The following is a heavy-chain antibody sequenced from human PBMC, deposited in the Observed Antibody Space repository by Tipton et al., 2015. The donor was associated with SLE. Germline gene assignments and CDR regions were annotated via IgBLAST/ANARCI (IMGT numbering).Heavy chain of an antibody. D-gene: IGHD5-24*01. Sequence: QSGAEVKKPGASVHVSCKASGYAFISSDITWVRQAPGQGLEWMGWISPYNGHTKYAQNLQGRVTMTTDTSTSTAYLELRSLRCDDPAVYYCAGGRDGYNTPLDSCGQRTLVSVSS. CDR2: ISPYNGHT. V-gene: IGHV1-18*01. CDR1: GYAFISSD. CDR3: AGGRDGYNTPLDS. J-gene: IGHJ4*02.